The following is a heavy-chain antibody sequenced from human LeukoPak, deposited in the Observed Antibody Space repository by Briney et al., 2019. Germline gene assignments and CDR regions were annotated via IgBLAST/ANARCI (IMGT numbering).Heavy chain of an antibody. CDR3: ASQQQLVPLDDY. J-gene: IGHJ4*02. V-gene: IGHV4-30-4*01. CDR2: IYYSGST. CDR1: GGSISSGDYY. Sequence: SETLSLTCTVSGGSISSGDYYWSWIRQPPGKGLEWIGYIYYSGSTYYNPSLKSRVTISVDTSKNQFSLKLSSVTAADTAVYYCASQQQLVPLDDYWGQGTLVTVSS. D-gene: IGHD6-13*01.